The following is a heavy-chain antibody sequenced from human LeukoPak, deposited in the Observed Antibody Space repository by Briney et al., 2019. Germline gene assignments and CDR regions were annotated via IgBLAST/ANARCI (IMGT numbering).Heavy chain of an antibody. D-gene: IGHD2-8*01. CDR1: GFTLSDYY. CDR2: IRVSAPTM. CDR3: ARDSIVRRNIGNDMDV. Sequence: GGSLRLSCAASGFTLSDYYVGWDSHARGGWIGWGSYIRVSAPTMYYADSVESRFPISRDSAKYSLCLHMYRLRAGHTAVFYCARDSIVRRNIGNDMDVWGKGTTVTASS. J-gene: IGHJ6*03. V-gene: IGHV3-11*04.